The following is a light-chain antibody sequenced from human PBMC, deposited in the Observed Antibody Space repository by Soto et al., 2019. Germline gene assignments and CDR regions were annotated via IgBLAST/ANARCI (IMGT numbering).Light chain of an antibody. J-gene: IGKJ2*01. CDR1: QSVSSY. CDR3: QQRSNWLYT. CDR2: DAS. V-gene: IGKV3-11*01. Sequence: EIVLTQSPATLSLSPGERATLSCRASQSVSSYLAWYQQKPGQAPRLLIYDASNSAIGIPARFSGSGSGTDFTLSISSLEPDDFAVYYCQQRSNWLYTFGQGTKLVL.